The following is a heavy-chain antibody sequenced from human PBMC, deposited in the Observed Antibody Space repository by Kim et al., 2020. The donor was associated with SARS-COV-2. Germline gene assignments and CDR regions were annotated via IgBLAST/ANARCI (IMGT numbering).Heavy chain of an antibody. V-gene: IGHV3-9*01. CDR1: GFSFGDYA. J-gene: IGHJ4*02. Sequence: GGSLRLSCAASGFSFGDYAMHWVRQAPGKGLEWVSGISWNSGSIGYADSVKGRFTISRDNAKNSLYLQMNSLRAEDTALYYCAKDNTGMDTAMPIPAGVDWGQGTLVTVSS. CDR2: ISWNSGSI. CDR3: AKDNTGMDTAMPIPAGVD. D-gene: IGHD5-18*01.